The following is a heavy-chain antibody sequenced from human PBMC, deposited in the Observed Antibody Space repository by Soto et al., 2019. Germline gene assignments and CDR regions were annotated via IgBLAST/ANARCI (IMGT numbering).Heavy chain of an antibody. Sequence: GGSLRLSCAASGFSLSPYWMHWDRQVPGRGLEWVARLSSDGFGAAYADSVKGRFFISRDIARNTLSLQMNSLRADDTAVYYCARDLGGPDYWGRGTSVTVSS. CDR1: GFSLSPYW. D-gene: IGHD3-16*01. J-gene: IGHJ4*02. CDR2: LSSDGFGA. CDR3: ARDLGGPDY. V-gene: IGHV3-74*03.